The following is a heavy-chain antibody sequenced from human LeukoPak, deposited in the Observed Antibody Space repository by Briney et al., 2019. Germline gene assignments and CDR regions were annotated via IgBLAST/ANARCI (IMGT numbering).Heavy chain of an antibody. CDR3: AKPIAARTYYYCGMDV. J-gene: IGHJ6*02. CDR2: IIPILGIA. D-gene: IGHD6-6*01. V-gene: IGHV1-69*04. CDR1: GGTFSTYA. Sequence: SVKVSCKASGGTFSTYAISWVRQAPGQGLEWMGRIIPILGIANYAQKFQGRVTITADKSTSTAYMELSSLRSEDTAVYYCAKPIAARTYYYCGMDVWGQGTTVTVSS.